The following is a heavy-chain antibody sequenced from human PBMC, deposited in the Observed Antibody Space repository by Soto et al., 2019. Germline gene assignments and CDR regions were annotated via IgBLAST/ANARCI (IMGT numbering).Heavy chain of an antibody. CDR2: IKSKTDGGTT. CDR1: GFTFSNAW. CDR3: PTVDIVIYYYYYGMDV. D-gene: IGHD5-12*01. Sequence: SGGSLRLSCAASGFTFSNAWMSWVRQAPGKGLEWVGRIKSKTDGGTTDYAAPVKGRFTISRDDSKNTLYLQTNTLKTEDPAVYYCPTVDIVIYYYYYGMDVWGQGTTVTVSS. J-gene: IGHJ6*02. V-gene: IGHV3-15*01.